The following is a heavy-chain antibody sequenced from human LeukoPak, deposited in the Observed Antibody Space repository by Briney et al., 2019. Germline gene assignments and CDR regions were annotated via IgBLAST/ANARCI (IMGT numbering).Heavy chain of an antibody. CDR2: MSPNSGNT. V-gene: IGHV1-8*01. Sequence: ASVKVSCKASGYTFTSYDINWVRQATGQGLEWMGWMSPNSGNTGYAQKFQGRVTMTRNTSISTAYMELSSLRSEDTAVYYCARVFDPDRHGYNPDYWGQGTLVTVSS. J-gene: IGHJ4*02. D-gene: IGHD5-12*01. CDR1: GYTFTSYD. CDR3: ARVFDPDRHGYNPDY.